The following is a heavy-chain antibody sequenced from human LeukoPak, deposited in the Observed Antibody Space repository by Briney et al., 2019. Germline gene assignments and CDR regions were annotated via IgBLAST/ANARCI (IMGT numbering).Heavy chain of an antibody. CDR2: IYYSGST. CDR3: ARTEWEVADY. D-gene: IGHD1-26*01. CDR1: GGSISSYY. V-gene: IGHV4-59*08. Sequence: SETLSLTCTVSGGSISSYYWSWIRQPPGKGLERIGYIYYSGSTNYNPSLKSRVTISLDTSKNQFSLKLSSVTAADTAVYYCARTEWEVADYWGQGTLVTVSS. J-gene: IGHJ4*02.